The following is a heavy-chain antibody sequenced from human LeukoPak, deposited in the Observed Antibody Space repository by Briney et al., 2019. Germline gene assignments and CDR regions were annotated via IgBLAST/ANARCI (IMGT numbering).Heavy chain of an antibody. J-gene: IGHJ4*02. CDR1: GFTFSSYW. Sequence: GGSLRLSCAASGFTFSSYWMHWVRQAPGKGLVWVSRINSDGSSTNYADSVKGRFTISRDNAKNTLYLQMNNLRAEDTAVYYCARVGYSSTWYVDYWGQGTLVTASS. V-gene: IGHV3-74*01. D-gene: IGHD6-13*01. CDR3: ARVGYSSTWYVDY. CDR2: INSDGSST.